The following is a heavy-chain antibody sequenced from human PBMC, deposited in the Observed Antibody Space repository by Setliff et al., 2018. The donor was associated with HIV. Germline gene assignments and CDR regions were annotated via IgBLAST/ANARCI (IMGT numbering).Heavy chain of an antibody. V-gene: IGHV2-5*02. CDR2: IYWDDDK. CDR3: AHRVFRTWTGYDCDFHL. Sequence: SGPTGEPTQTLTLTCAFSGFSLTTRGEAVGWIRQPPGKPLECLAFIYWDDDKRYNPSLKSRLSITKDTSKKQVVLTMTNMDPVDTATYYCAHRVFRTWTGYDCDFHLWGQGSLVTVSS. D-gene: IGHD5-12*01. J-gene: IGHJ5*02. CDR1: GFSLTTRGEA.